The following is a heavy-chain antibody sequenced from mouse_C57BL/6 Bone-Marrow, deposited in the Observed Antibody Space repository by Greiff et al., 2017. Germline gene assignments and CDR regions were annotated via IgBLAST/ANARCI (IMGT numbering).Heavy chain of an antibody. CDR2: ISYDGSN. J-gene: IGHJ3*01. V-gene: IGHV3-6*01. CDR1: GYSITSGYY. Sequence: EVKLQESGPGLVKPSQSLSLTCSVTGYSITSGYYWNWIRQFPGNKLEWMGYISYDGSNNYNPSLKNRISITRDTSKNQFFLKLNSVTTEDTATYYCAYGSSTFAYWGQGTLVTVSA. CDR3: AYGSSTFAY. D-gene: IGHD1-1*01.